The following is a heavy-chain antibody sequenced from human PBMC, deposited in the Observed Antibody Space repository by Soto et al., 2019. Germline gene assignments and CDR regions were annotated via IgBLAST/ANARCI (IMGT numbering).Heavy chain of an antibody. D-gene: IGHD3-9*01. CDR3: ARFRHYYDILTGYSAVGMDV. CDR1: GYTFTSYY. Sequence: ASVKVSCKASGYTFTSYYMHWVRQAPGQGLEWMGIINPSGGSTSYAQKFQGRVTMTRDMSTSTVYMELSSLRSEDTAVYYCARFRHYYDILTGYSAVGMDVWGQGTKVTVSS. CDR2: INPSGGST. V-gene: IGHV1-46*01. J-gene: IGHJ6*02.